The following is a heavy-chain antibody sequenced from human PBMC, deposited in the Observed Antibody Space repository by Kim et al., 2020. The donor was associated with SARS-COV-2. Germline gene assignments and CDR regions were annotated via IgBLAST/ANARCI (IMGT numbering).Heavy chain of an antibody. D-gene: IGHD6-19*01. J-gene: IGHJ4*02. CDR2: ISIWGTYI. CDR1: GFNFNRYS. CDR3: ARDLSSGRPGGFGH. Sequence: GGSLRLSCAASGFNFNRYSMNWVRQAPGKGLEWVSTISIWGTYIYYADSVKGRVTISRDKAKYSLILQMDSLRTEDTAMYYCARDLSSGRPGGFGHWGKGNLVTVPS. V-gene: IGHV3-21*01.